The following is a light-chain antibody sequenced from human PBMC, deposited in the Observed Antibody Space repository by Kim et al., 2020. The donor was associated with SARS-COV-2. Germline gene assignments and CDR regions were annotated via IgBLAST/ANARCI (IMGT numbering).Light chain of an antibody. CDR2: GKN. V-gene: IGLV3-19*01. CDR1: SLRSYY. CDR3: NSRDSSDNHVV. J-gene: IGLJ2*01. Sequence: SSELTQDPAVSVALGQTVRITCQGDSLRSYYASWYQHKPGQAPLLVIYGKNNRPSGIPDRFSGSSSGNTASLTITGAQAEDEADYYCNSRDSSDNHVVFGGGTQLTVL.